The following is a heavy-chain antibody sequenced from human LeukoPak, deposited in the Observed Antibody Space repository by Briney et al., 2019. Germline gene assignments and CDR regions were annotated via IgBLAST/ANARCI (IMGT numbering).Heavy chain of an antibody. CDR2: IYTSGST. V-gene: IGHV4-39*01. Sequence: SETLSLTCTVSGRSISSSSYYGGWIRQPPGNGLEWIGRIYTSGSTNYNPSLKSRVTIFVDSSKTQFSLKLSSVTAADTAVYYCARLSVGPFYYDSSGYPIPDYWGQGTLVTVSS. CDR3: ARLSVGPFYYDSSGYPIPDY. J-gene: IGHJ4*02. D-gene: IGHD3-22*01. CDR1: GRSISSSSYY.